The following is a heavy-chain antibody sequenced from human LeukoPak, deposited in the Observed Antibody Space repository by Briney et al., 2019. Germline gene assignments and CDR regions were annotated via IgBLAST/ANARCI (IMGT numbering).Heavy chain of an antibody. CDR3: AREASATAYYNTFDS. CDR1: GFTFSSCA. D-gene: IGHD3-9*01. CDR2: IWNDGSNK. V-gene: IGHV3-33*01. J-gene: IGHJ4*02. Sequence: PGRSLRLSCAASGFTFSSCAMHWVRQAPGKGLEWVAVIWNDGSNKYYVDSVKGRFTISRDNSKNTLYLQMNSLRVEDTAVYYCAREASATAYYNTFDSWGQGALVTVSS.